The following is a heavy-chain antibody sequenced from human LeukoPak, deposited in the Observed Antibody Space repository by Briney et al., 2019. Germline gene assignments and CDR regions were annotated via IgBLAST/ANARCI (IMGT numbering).Heavy chain of an antibody. CDR3: ARTSHESVLSWSDP. CDR1: GYTFTTYG. Sequence: GGSVKVSCKASGYTFTTYGIGWGRQAPGQGLEWMGGISGYNGNTNYAQKFQGRVTMTTDTSTSTAYMELRSLRSDDTAVYYCARTSHESVLSWSDPWGQGTLVNVSS. J-gene: IGHJ5*02. V-gene: IGHV1-18*01. CDR2: ISGYNGNT. D-gene: IGHD3-16*01.